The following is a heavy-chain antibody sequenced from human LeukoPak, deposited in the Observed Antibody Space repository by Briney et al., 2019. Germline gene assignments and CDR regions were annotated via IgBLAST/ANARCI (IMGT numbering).Heavy chain of an antibody. J-gene: IGHJ4*02. CDR3: ARVGGEYSSSPDYFDY. Sequence: SEALSLTCTVSDGSISSYYWSWIRQPAGKGLEWIGRIYTSGSTNYNPSLKSRVTMSVDTSKNQFSLKLSSVTAADTAVYYCARVGGEYSSSPDYFDYWGQGTLVTVSS. CDR1: DGSISSYY. D-gene: IGHD6-6*01. CDR2: IYTSGST. V-gene: IGHV4-4*07.